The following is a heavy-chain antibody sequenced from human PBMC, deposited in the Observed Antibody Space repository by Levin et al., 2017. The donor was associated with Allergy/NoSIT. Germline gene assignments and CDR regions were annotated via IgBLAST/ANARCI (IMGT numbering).Heavy chain of an antibody. CDR1: GFSFSNFA. CDR2: ISGGGGST. J-gene: IGHJ4*02. D-gene: IGHD2-15*01. Sequence: QPGGSLRLSCTASGFSFSNFAMNWVRQTPGRGLEWVSSISGGGGSTYYHDAVKGRFTISRDNSKNTLYLQMNSLTAEDTAVYYCAKVAPSNCNGGSCYFPGFDSWGQGTLLTVSS. V-gene: IGHV3-23*01. CDR3: AKVAPSNCNGGSCYFPGFDS.